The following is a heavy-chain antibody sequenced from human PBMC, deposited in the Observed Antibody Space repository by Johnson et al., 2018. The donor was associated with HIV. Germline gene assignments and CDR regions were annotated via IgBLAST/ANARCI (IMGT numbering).Heavy chain of an antibody. CDR1: GFTFSSYG. Sequence: QVQLVESGGGVVQPGGSLRLSCAASGFTFSSYGMHWVRQAPGKGLEWVAFLRYDGSNKYYADSVKGRFTISRDNSKNTLYLQMNSLRVEDTAVYYCARAIDQGYSSGWSSDVYDIWGQGTMVTVSA. CDR2: LRYDGSNK. V-gene: IGHV3-30*02. D-gene: IGHD6-19*01. J-gene: IGHJ3*02. CDR3: ARAIDQGYSSGWSSDVYDI.